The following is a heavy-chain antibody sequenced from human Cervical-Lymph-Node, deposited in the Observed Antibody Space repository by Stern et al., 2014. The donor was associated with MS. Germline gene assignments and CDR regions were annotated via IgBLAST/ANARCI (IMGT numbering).Heavy chain of an antibody. CDR1: GFTFEKYA. J-gene: IGHJ4*02. D-gene: IGHD3-10*01. V-gene: IGHV3-9*01. Sequence: EVQLVESGGGLVQPGRSLRLSCAASGFTFEKYAMHWVRQAPGKGLEWVSGISWDSGIIGYADSVKGRFTISRDNAKNSLYLQMNSLRAEDTALYYCATVQTYYYASGGYHYYFDFWGQGALVTVSS. CDR3: ATVQTYYYASGGYHYYFDF. CDR2: ISWDSGII.